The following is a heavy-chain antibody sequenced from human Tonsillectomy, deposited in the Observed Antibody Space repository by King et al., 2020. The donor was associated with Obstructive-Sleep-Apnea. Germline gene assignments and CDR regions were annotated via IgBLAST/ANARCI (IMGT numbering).Heavy chain of an antibody. D-gene: IGHD1-26*01. J-gene: IGHJ6*02. V-gene: IGHV1-2*02. CDR3: ARDRRGSYWGGGLDV. CDR2: INPNRGDT. Sequence: VQLVESGAAVKRPGASVKVSCKASGYTFTDYYIYWVRQAPGQGLEWMGWINPNRGDTTYAQKFQGRVTMTRDTSISTAYMELSRLRSDDPAVYYCARDRRGSYWGGGLDVWGQGTTVTVSS. CDR1: GYTFTDYY.